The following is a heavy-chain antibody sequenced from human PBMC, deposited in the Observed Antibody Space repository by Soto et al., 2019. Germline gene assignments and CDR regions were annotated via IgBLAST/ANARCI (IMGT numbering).Heavy chain of an antibody. CDR1: GYTFTRYD. CDR2: MNPNSGNT. Sequence: ASVKVSCKASGYTFTRYDINWVRQATGQGLEWMGWMNPNSGNTGYAQKFQGRVTMTRNTSISTAYMELSRLRSDDTAVYYCARDYYGSASPLPGFQPRGHGTLVTGSS. J-gene: IGHJ1*01. D-gene: IGHD3-10*01. V-gene: IGHV1-8*01. CDR3: ARDYYGSASPLPGFQP.